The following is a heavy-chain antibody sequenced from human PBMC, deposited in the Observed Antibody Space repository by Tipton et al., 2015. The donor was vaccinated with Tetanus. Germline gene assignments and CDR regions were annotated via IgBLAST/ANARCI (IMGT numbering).Heavy chain of an antibody. CDR3: ARVLRYSAAGGWDDAFDI. J-gene: IGHJ3*02. CDR1: GGSTHGFY. CDR2: IYGRGST. V-gene: IGHV4-4*07. Sequence: TLSLTCTVSGGSTHGFYWTWIRQSAGKGLEWIGRIYGRGSTNYNPSLKSRVAMSMDTSRNQFSLTLTSVTVADTAFYFCARVLRYSAAGGWDDAFDIWGQGTLVIVSS. D-gene: IGHD2-21*01.